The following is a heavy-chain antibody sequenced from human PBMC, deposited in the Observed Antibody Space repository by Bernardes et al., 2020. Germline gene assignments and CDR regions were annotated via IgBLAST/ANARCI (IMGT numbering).Heavy chain of an antibody. CDR2: INPNSGGT. D-gene: IGHD6-13*01. Sequence: ASVKVSCKASGYTFTGYYMHWVRQAPGQGLEWMGRINPNSGGTNYAQKFQGRVTMTRDTSISTAYMELSRLRSDDTAVYYCARHDPGYSSSWYDYWCQGTLVTVSS. CDR1: GYTFTGYY. V-gene: IGHV1-2*06. J-gene: IGHJ4*02. CDR3: ARHDPGYSSSWYDY.